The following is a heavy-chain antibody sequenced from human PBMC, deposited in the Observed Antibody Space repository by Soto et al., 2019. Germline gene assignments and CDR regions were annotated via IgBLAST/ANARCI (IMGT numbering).Heavy chain of an antibody. CDR3: ASDRGGSTLGIVGATIDY. Sequence: ASVKVSCKASGYTFTGYYMHWVRQAPGQGLEWMGWINPNSGGTNYAQKFQGRVTMTRDTSISTAYMELSRLRSDDTAVYYCASDRGGSTLGIVGATIDYWGQGTLVTVSS. CDR2: INPNSGGT. CDR1: GYTFTGYY. D-gene: IGHD1-26*01. J-gene: IGHJ4*02. V-gene: IGHV1-2*02.